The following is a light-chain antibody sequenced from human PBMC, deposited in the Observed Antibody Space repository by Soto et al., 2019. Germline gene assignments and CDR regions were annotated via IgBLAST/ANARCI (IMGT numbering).Light chain of an antibody. CDR2: AAS. Sequence: DIQMTQSPSSLSASVGDRVTITCRASQSISSYLNWYQQKPGKAPKLLIYAASSLQSGFPSRFSGSGSGREFTLTISSLQPDDFATYYCQQYYDYPWTFGQGTKVDIK. CDR3: QQYYDYPWT. V-gene: IGKV1-39*01. CDR1: QSISSY. J-gene: IGKJ1*01.